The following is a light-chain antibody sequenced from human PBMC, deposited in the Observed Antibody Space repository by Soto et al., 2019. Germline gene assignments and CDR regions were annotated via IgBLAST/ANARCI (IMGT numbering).Light chain of an antibody. J-gene: IGLJ1*01. V-gene: IGLV2-23*01. Sequence: QSALTQPASVSGSPGQSITISCTGTSSDVGSYNLVSWYQQHPGTAPKLMIYEGSKRPSWVSNRFSGSKSGNTASLTISGLQAEDEADYYCCSYAGSSTLGFGTGTKLTVL. CDR1: SSDVGSYNL. CDR2: EGS. CDR3: CSYAGSSTLG.